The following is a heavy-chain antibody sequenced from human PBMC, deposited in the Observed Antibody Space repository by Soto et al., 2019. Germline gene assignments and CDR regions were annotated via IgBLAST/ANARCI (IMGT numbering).Heavy chain of an antibody. D-gene: IGHD3-3*01. J-gene: IGHJ5*02. CDR2: IIPIFGTA. CDR1: GGTFSSYA. CDR3: ARSGSAIFGVVIRATWVFDP. V-gene: IGHV1-69*13. Sequence: SVKVSCKASGGTFSSYAISWVRQAPGQGLEWMGGIIPIFGTANYAQKFQGRVTITADESTSTAYMELSSLRSEDTAVYHCARSGSAIFGVVIRATWVFDPWGQGTLVTVSS.